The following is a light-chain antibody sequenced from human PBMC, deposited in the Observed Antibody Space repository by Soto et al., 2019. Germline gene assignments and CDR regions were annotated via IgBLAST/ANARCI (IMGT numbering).Light chain of an antibody. CDR3: QKYNSAPLT. V-gene: IGKV1-27*01. Sequence: DIPMTQSPSSLSASLGDRVTITCRASQGIGGYLAWFQQKPGNVPKLLIYAESTLQSGVPAWFSGSGSGTDFTLTISSLQPEDVATYYCQKYNSAPLTFGGGTKVEIK. J-gene: IGKJ4*02. CDR1: QGIGGY. CDR2: AES.